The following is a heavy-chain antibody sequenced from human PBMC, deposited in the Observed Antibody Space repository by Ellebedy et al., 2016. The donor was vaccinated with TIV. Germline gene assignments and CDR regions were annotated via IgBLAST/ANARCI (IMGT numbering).Heavy chain of an antibody. V-gene: IGHV1-69*04. CDR2: IIPILGIA. CDR3: ATERHVEMATILTDAFDI. D-gene: IGHD5-24*01. J-gene: IGHJ3*02. CDR1: GGTFSSYA. Sequence: ASVKVSCKASGGTFSSYAINWVRQAPGQGLEWMGRIIPILGIANYAQKFQGRVTITADKSTSTAYMELSSLRSEDTAVYYCATERHVEMATILTDAFDIWGQGTMVTVSS.